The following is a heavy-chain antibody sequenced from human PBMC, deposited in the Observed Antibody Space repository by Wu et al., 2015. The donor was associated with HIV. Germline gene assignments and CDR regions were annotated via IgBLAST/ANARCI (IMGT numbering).Heavy chain of an antibody. Sequence: QVQLQQWGAGLLKPSETLSLTCAVYGGSFTNYYWSWIRQPPGKGLQWIGEINHSGSTNYNPSLKSRVTISVDTSKNQFSLKLRSVTAADTALYYCARASVLRSPGAYYYYHMDVWGKGTTLIVSS. CDR2: INHSGST. D-gene: IGHD5/OR15-5a*01. CDR1: GGSFTNYY. CDR3: ARASVLRSPGAYYYYHMDV. V-gene: IGHV4-34*01. J-gene: IGHJ6*03.